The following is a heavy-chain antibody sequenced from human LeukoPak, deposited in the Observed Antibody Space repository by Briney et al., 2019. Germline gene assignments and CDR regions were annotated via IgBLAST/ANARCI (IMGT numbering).Heavy chain of an antibody. CDR3: ARGPIYGSFDY. CDR1: GGSFSGYY. V-gene: IGHV4-34*01. D-gene: IGHD3-10*01. J-gene: IGHJ4*02. Sequence: SETLSLTCAVYGGSFSGYYWSWIRQPPGKGLEWIGEINHSGSTNYNPSLKSRVTISVDTSKNQFTLKLSSVTAADTAVYYCARGPIYGSFDYWGQGTLVTVSS. CDR2: INHSGST.